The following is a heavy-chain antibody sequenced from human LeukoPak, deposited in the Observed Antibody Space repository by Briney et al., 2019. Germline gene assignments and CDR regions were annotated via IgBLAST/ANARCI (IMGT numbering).Heavy chain of an antibody. Sequence: ETLSLTCTVSGGSISSYYWSWIRQPPGKGLEYVSAISSNGGSTYYANSVKGRFTISRDNSKNTLYLQMNSLRAEDTAVYYCAELGITMIGGVWGKGTTVTISS. CDR3: AELGITMIGGV. D-gene: IGHD3-10*02. CDR2: ISSNGGST. J-gene: IGHJ6*04. CDR1: GGSISSYY. V-gene: IGHV3-64*01.